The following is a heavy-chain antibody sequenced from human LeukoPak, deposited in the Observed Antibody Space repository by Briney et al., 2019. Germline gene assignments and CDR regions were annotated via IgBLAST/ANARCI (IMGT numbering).Heavy chain of an antibody. CDR1: GYSIRSGFY. D-gene: IGHD3-22*01. CDR3: ARGRGREVLITSSRRSFWFDY. CDR2: IYHSGIT. V-gene: IGHV4-38-2*02. Sequence: SQTLSLTCTVSGYSIRSGFYWGWIRQSPGKGLEWIGNIYHSGITYYTPSLKSRVTISVDTSKNQFSLKLRSVTAADTAVYYCARGRGREVLITSSRRSFWFDYWGQGTLVTVSS. J-gene: IGHJ5*01.